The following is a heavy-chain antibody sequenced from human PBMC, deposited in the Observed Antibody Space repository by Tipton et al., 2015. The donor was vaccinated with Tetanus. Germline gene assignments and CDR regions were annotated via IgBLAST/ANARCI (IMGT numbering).Heavy chain of an antibody. J-gene: IGHJ4*02. CDR3: GRVPLSFCYGLDY. CDR2: IYSSGSP. CDR1: GGSISGHY. D-gene: IGHD2-2*01. Sequence: TLSLTCTVSGGSISGHYWNWIRQPPGQGLELIGFIYSSGSPNYNPSLKSRVTISVDTSKNQFSLYMSSMPAADAAVYYCGRVPLSFCYGLDYWAQGTRVTVSS. V-gene: IGHV4-59*11.